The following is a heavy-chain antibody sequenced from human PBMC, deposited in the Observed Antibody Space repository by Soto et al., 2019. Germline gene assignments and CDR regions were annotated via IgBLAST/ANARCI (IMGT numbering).Heavy chain of an antibody. CDR1: GFTFSSYA. V-gene: IGHV3-23*01. D-gene: IGHD3-3*01. J-gene: IGHJ4*02. CDR2: ISGSGGST. Sequence: GGSLRLSCAASGFTFSSYAMSWVRQAPGKGLEWVSAISGSGGSTYYADSVKGRFTISRDNSKNTLYLQMNSLRAEDTAVYYCAKDETYYDFWSGYYTFDYFDYWGQGTLVTVS. CDR3: AKDETYYDFWSGYYTFDYFDY.